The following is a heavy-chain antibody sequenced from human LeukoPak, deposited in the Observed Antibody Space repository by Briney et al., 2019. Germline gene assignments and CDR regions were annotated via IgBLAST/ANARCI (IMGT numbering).Heavy chain of an antibody. Sequence: SGGSLRLSCSASGFTFSTYSMNWVRQAPGKWLEWVSSISSSSRYIYYADSVKGRFTISRDNAKNSLYLQMNSLRAEDTAVYYCARAPAHYYDSSDHYYVGESYFDYWGQGTLVTVSS. CDR1: GFTFSTYS. D-gene: IGHD3-22*01. V-gene: IGHV3-21*01. J-gene: IGHJ4*02. CDR3: ARAPAHYYDSSDHYYVGESYFDY. CDR2: ISSSSRYI.